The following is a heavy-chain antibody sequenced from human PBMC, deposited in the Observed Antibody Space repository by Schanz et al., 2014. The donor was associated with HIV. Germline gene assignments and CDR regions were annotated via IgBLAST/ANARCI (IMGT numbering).Heavy chain of an antibody. V-gene: IGHV3-23*04. Sequence: ELQLVESGGGLVQPGGSLRLSCAASGFTFSDYWMSWVRQAPVKGLEWVSALSGSGGNTYYADSVKGRFTISRDNSRNALYLQMTSLRAEDTALYYCARLSRGPWRLENWGQGALVTVSS. CDR1: GFTFSDYW. CDR2: LSGSGGNT. CDR3: ARLSRGPWRLEN. D-gene: IGHD6-25*01. J-gene: IGHJ4*02.